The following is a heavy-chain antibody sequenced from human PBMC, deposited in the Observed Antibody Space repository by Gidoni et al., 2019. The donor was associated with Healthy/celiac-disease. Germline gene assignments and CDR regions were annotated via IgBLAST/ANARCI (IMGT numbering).Heavy chain of an antibody. D-gene: IGHD3-16*02. Sequence: QVQLQESGPGLVKPSQTLSLTCTVSGGSISSGGYYWSWIRQHPGKGLEWIGYIYYSGRTYYNPSLKSRVTISVDTSKNQFALKLSSVTAADTAVYYCARVIGAITFGGVIVKWGSGWFDPWGQGTLVTVSS. CDR1: GGSISSGGYY. CDR2: IYYSGRT. J-gene: IGHJ5*02. V-gene: IGHV4-31*03. CDR3: ARVIGAITFGGVIVKWGSGWFDP.